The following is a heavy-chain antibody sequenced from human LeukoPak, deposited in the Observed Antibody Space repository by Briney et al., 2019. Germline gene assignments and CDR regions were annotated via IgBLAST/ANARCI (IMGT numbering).Heavy chain of an antibody. D-gene: IGHD3-9*01. CDR2: IYHSGST. V-gene: IGHV4-38-2*02. Sequence: KRSETLSLTCAVSGYSISSGYYWGWIRQPPGKGLEWIGSIYHSGSTYYNPSLKSRVTISVDTSKNQFSLKLSSVTAADTAVYYCARDGRYFDWLIVGYDIWGQGTMVTVSS. CDR1: GYSISSGYY. J-gene: IGHJ3*02. CDR3: ARDGRYFDWLIVGYDI.